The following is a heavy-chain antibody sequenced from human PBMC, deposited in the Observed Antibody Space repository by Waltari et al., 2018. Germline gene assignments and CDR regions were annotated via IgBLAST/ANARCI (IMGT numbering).Heavy chain of an antibody. CDR2: IYSGGST. J-gene: IGHJ4*02. CDR1: GFTVSSNY. V-gene: IGHV3-53*01. CDR3: ASPYSGSYPCDY. D-gene: IGHD1-26*01. Sequence: EVQLVESGGGLIKPGGSLRLSCAGYGFTVSSNYMSWVRKAPGKGLEWVSGIYSGGSTDYADSVKVRFTSSIDNSKNTLFLQMNSLRVEDTAVYYCASPYSGSYPCDYWGQGTLVTVSS.